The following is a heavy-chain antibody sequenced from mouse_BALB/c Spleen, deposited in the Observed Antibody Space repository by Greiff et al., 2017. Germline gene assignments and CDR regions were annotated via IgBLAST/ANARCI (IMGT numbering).Heavy chain of an antibody. CDR3: ARVYDYDGGVSMDY. CDR1: GYTFTSYT. V-gene: IGHV1-4*01. D-gene: IGHD2-4*01. CDR2: INPSSGYT. Sequence: QVQLKESGAELARPGASVKMSCKASGYTFTSYTMHWVKQRPGQGLEWIGYINPSSGYTNYNQKFKDKATLTADKSSSTAYMQLSSLTSEDSAVYYCARVYDYDGGVSMDYWGQGTSVTVSS. J-gene: IGHJ4*01.